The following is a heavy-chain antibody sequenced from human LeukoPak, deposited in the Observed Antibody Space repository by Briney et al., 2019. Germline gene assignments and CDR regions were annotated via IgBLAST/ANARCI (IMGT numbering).Heavy chain of an antibody. V-gene: IGHV3-48*03. CDR2: ISSSGSTI. D-gene: IGHD6-19*01. CDR1: GFTFDDYA. J-gene: IGHJ4*02. Sequence: GRSLRLSCAASGFTFDDYAMHWVRQAPGKGLEWVSYISSSGSTIYYADSVKGRFTISRDNAKNSLYLQMNSLRAEDTAVYYCARSSSGWYAFGDWGQGTLVTVSS. CDR3: ARSSSGWYAFGD.